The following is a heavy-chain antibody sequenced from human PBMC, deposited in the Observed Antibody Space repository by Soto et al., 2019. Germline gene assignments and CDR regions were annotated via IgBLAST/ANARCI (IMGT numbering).Heavy chain of an antibody. CDR2: ISSSGSTI. Sequence: GGSLRLSCAASGFTFSDYYMSWIRQAPGKGLEWVSYISSSGSTIYYADSVKGRFTISRDNAKNSLYLQMNSLRAEDTAVYYCARDPELRVSSDEHFQHWGQGSLVTVSS. V-gene: IGHV3-11*01. CDR1: GFTFSDYY. D-gene: IGHD1-7*01. CDR3: ARDPELRVSSDEHFQH. J-gene: IGHJ1*01.